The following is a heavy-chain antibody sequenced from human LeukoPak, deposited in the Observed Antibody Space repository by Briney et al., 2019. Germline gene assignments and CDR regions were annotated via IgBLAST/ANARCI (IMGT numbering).Heavy chain of an antibody. V-gene: IGHV4-34*01. D-gene: IGHD2-15*01. CDR3: ARAPYCSGGSCYFDY. Sequence: ASETLSLTCAVYGGSFSGYYWSWIRQPPGKGLEWIGEINHSGSTNYNPSLKSRVTISVDTSKNQFSLKLSSVTAADTAVYYCARAPYCSGGSCYFDYWGQGTPVTVSS. J-gene: IGHJ4*02. CDR1: GGSFSGYY. CDR2: INHSGST.